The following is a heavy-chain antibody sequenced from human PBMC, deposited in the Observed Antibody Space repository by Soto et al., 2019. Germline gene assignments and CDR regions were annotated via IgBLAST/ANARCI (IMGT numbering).Heavy chain of an antibody. CDR3: ARDSTPTIAALVYYYYYGMDV. D-gene: IGHD6-6*01. Sequence: SQTLSLTCGISGDSVSSNSAAWNWIRQSPSRGLEWLGRTYYRSKWYNDYAVSVKSRITINPDTSKNQFSLQLNSVTPEDTAVYYCARDSTPTIAALVYYYYYGMDVWGQGTTVTVSS. J-gene: IGHJ6*02. CDR2: TYYRSKWYN. V-gene: IGHV6-1*01. CDR1: GDSVSSNSAA.